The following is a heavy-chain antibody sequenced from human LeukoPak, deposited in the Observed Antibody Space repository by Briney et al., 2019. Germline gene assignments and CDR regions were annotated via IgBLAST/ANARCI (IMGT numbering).Heavy chain of an antibody. CDR2: MYYNGGGT. CDR3: TRRTYSAYMDV. V-gene: IGHV4-39*01. D-gene: IGHD1-7*01. J-gene: IGHJ6*03. CDR1: GGSISSSPYY. Sequence: SETLSLTCTVSGGSISSSPYYWGWIRQPPGKGLEWIANMYYNGGGTQYNRSLANRVTISVDTSKNQFFLNLSSVTAADTAVYYCTRRTYSAYMDVWGQGTTVTVSS.